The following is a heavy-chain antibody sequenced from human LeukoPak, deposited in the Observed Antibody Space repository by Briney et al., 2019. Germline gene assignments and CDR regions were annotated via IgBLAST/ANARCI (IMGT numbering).Heavy chain of an antibody. CDR1: GFTFSDYY. V-gene: IGHV3-11*01. CDR3: ARDLVTMLRGVIAY. Sequence: GGSLRLSCAASGFTFSDYYMSWIRQAPGKGLEGVAYIPKSGNGIYYADSVKGRFTISRDNAKNTLDLQMNNLRADDTAVYYCARDLVTMLRGVIAYWGQGTLVTVSS. CDR2: IPKSGNGI. J-gene: IGHJ4*02. D-gene: IGHD3-10*01.